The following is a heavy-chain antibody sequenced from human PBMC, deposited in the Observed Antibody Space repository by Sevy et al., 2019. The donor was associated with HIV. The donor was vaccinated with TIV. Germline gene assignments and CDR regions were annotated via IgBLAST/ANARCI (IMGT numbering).Heavy chain of an antibody. Sequence: GGSLRLSCAASGLRFSNYNMNWVRQAPGQGLEWVACISNSSSYIYYVDSVKGRFTISRDNAKNSLYLQMNSLRAEDTAVYYCARQPPDLRYFDWLDSTFDYWGQGTLVTVSS. V-gene: IGHV3-21*04. D-gene: IGHD3-9*01. J-gene: IGHJ4*02. CDR2: ISNSSSYI. CDR3: ARQPPDLRYFDWLDSTFDY. CDR1: GLRFSNYN.